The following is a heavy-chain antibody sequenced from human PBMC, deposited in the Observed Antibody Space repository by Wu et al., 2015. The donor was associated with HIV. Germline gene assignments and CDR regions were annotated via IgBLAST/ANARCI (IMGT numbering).Heavy chain of an antibody. CDR2: ILPVFATT. J-gene: IGHJ3*02. CDR1: GGTFDNNA. D-gene: IGHD5-18*01. V-gene: IGHV1-69*05. Sequence: QVRLVQSGAEVRNPGSSVKVSCKASGGTFDNNAVSWVRQAPGQGLEWVGRILPVFATTNYAQKFLGRVTMTTDESTTTAYMELSRLSTDDTALYYCARERGYSFGFNIWGQGTMVTVSS. CDR3: ARERGYSFGFNI.